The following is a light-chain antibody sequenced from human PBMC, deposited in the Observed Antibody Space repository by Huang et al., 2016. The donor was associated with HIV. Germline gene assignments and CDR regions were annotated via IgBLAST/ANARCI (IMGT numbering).Light chain of an antibody. CDR3: QQYNSYPWT. CDR2: KAS. V-gene: IGKV1-5*03. CDR1: QSISSW. J-gene: IGKJ1*01. Sequence: DIQMTQSPSTLSASVGDRVTITCRASQSISSWLAWYHQKTGKAPKRLIYKASSVESGVPSRFSGSGSGTEFTLTISSLQPDDFATYYCQQYNSYPWTFGQGTKVEIK.